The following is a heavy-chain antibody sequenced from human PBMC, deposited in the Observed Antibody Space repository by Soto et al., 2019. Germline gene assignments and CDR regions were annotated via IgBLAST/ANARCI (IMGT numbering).Heavy chain of an antibody. CDR1: GGSISSYY. Sequence: SETLSLTCTVSGGSISSYYWSWIRQPPGKGLEWIGYIYYSGSTNYNPSLKSRVTISVDTSKNQFSLKLSSVTAADTAVYYCARDLGTTVTGDAFDIWGQGTMVTVSS. V-gene: IGHV4-59*01. CDR2: IYYSGST. J-gene: IGHJ3*02. D-gene: IGHD4-4*01. CDR3: ARDLGTTVTGDAFDI.